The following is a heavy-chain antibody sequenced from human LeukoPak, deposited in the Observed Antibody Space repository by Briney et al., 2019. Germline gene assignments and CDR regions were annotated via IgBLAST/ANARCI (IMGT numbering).Heavy chain of an antibody. Sequence: ASVNVSCKASGYTFTSYGISWVRQAPGQGLEWMGWISAYNGNTNYAQKLQGRVTMTIDTSTSTAYIELRSLRSDDTAVYYCARDSRVNQFDYWGQGTLVTVSS. CDR1: GYTFTSYG. CDR2: ISAYNGNT. D-gene: IGHD4-23*01. V-gene: IGHV1-18*01. CDR3: ARDSRVNQFDY. J-gene: IGHJ4*02.